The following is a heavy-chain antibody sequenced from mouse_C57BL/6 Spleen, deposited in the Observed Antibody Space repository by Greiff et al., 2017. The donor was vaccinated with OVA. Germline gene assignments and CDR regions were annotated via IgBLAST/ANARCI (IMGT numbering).Heavy chain of an antibody. V-gene: IGHV1-55*01. CDR2: IYPGSGST. D-gene: IGHD3-2*02. J-gene: IGHJ3*01. CDR1: GYTFTSYW. CDR3: AKGDSSGAWFAY. Sequence: QVQLQQPGAELVKPGASVKMSCKASGYTFTSYWITWVKQRPGQGLEWIGDIYPGSGSTNYNEKFKSKATLTVDTSSSTAYMQLSSLTSEDSAVYYCAKGDSSGAWFAYWGQGTLVTVSA.